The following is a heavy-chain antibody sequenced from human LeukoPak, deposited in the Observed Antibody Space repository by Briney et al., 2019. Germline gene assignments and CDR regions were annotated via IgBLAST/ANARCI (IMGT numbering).Heavy chain of an antibody. CDR3: ARVIQFWSGYYVSWFDP. CDR1: GYTFTSYG. Sequence: ASVKVSCKASGYTFTSYGISWVRQAPGQGLEWMGWISAYNGNTNYAQKLQGRVTMTTDTSTSTAYMELRSLRSDDTAVYYCARVIQFWSGYYVSWFDPWGQGTLVTVSS. D-gene: IGHD3-3*01. V-gene: IGHV1-18*01. J-gene: IGHJ5*02. CDR2: ISAYNGNT.